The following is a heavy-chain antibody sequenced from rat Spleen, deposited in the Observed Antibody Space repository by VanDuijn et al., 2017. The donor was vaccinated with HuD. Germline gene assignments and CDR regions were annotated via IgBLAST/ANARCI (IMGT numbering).Heavy chain of an antibody. CDR2: ISTAGSNT. D-gene: IGHD1-6*01. Sequence: EVQLVESGGGLVQPGGSLKLSCAASGFIFNSYYMVWVRQAPTKGLEWVAYISTAGSNTFYRDSVKGRFTIYRDNDKSTLHLQMDSLRSEDTATDYCTTWDYYDNRFDYWGQGVMVTVSS. V-gene: IGHV5-27*01. J-gene: IGHJ2*01. CDR1: GFIFNSYY. CDR3: TTWDYYDNRFDY.